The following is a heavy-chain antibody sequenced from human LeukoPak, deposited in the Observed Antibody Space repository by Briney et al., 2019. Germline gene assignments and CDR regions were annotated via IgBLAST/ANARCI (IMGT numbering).Heavy chain of an antibody. CDR2: ISGSGGST. CDR1: GFTFSSYA. J-gene: IGHJ3*02. V-gene: IGHV3-23*01. D-gene: IGHD4-23*01. CDR3: AKDRVFYGGAFDI. Sequence: GGSLRLSCAASGFTFSSYAMSWVRQAPGKGLEGVSAISGSGGSTYYADSVKGRFTISRDNSKNPLYLQMNSLRAEDTAVYYCAKDRVFYGGAFDIWGQGTMVTVSS.